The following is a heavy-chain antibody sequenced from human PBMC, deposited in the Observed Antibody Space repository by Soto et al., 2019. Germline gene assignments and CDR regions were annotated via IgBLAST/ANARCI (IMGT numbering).Heavy chain of an antibody. CDR3: AKAESSGWYYSLDY. J-gene: IGHJ4*02. CDR1: GFTFDDYA. CDR2: LSWNSGTI. D-gene: IGHD6-19*01. Sequence: EVQLVESGGGLVQPGKSLRLSCAASGFTFDDYAMHWVRQVPGKGLEWVSGLSWNSGTIDYADSVKGRFTISRDNANNSLHLQMNSLKPEDTAFYYCAKAESSGWYYSLDYWGQGTLVTVSS. V-gene: IGHV3-9*01.